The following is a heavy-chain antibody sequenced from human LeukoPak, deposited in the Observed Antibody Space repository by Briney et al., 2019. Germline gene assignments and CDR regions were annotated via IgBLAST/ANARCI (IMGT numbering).Heavy chain of an antibody. CDR1: GFTFSSYS. J-gene: IGHJ6*03. V-gene: IGHV3-23*01. CDR2: ISGSGGST. CDR3: AKEDLFYYYYYMDV. Sequence: PGGSLRLSCAASGFTFSSYSMNWVRQAPGKGLEWVSAISGSGGSTYYADSVKGRFTISRDNSKNTLYLQMNSLRAEDTAVYYCAKEDLFYYYYYMDVWGEGTTVTVSS.